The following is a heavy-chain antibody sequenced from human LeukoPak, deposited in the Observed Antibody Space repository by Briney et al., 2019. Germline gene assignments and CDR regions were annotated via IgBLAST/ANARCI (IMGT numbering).Heavy chain of an antibody. Sequence: PGGSLRLSCAASGFTFSSYWMHWVRQAPGKGLEWVSYISSSSSTIYYADSVKGRFTISRDNAKNSLYLQMNSLRAEDTAVYYCARAKEDYGDHNWFDPWGQGTLVTVSS. J-gene: IGHJ5*02. CDR2: ISSSSSTI. CDR3: ARAKEDYGDHNWFDP. V-gene: IGHV3-48*01. D-gene: IGHD4-17*01. CDR1: GFTFSSYW.